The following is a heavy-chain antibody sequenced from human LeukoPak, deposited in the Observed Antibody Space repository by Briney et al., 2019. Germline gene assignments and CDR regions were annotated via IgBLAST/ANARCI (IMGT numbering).Heavy chain of an antibody. D-gene: IGHD2-21*01. CDR3: ARQGGDRYCDY. CDR2: IWYDGSNK. J-gene: IGHJ4*02. V-gene: IGHV3-33*01. CDR1: GFTFSSHG. Sequence: GGTLRLSCAASGFTFSSHGMHWVRQAPGKGLEWVAVIWYDGSNKYYADSVRGRFTISRDNYKNTLYLQMNSLRVEDTAVYYCARQGGDRYCDYWGQGTLVTVSS.